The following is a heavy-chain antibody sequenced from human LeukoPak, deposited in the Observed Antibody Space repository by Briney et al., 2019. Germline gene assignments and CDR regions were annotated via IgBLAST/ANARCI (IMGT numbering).Heavy chain of an antibody. CDR3: ARGSGALYYGMDV. D-gene: IGHD3-10*01. CDR1: SGSIRSYY. CDR2: INFSGST. Sequence: SETLSLTCTVPSGSIRSYYWSWIRQPPGEGLEWIGYINFSGSTNYNPSLKSRVTVSADTSKDQFSLKLTSVTAADTAVYYCARGSGALYYGMDVWGQGTTVTVSS. J-gene: IGHJ6*02. V-gene: IGHV4-59*13.